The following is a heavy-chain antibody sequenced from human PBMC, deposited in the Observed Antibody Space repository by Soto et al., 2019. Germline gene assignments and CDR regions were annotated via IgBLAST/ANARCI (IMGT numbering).Heavy chain of an antibody. D-gene: IGHD4-17*01. CDR3: AGALPYGGFYYYYGMDX. CDR1: GYTFTGYY. CDR2: INPNSGGT. V-gene: IGHV1-2*02. Sequence: ASVKVSCKASGYTFTGYYMHWVRQAPGQGLEWMGWINPNSGGTNYAQKFQGRVNMTRDTSISTAYMELSRLRSDDTAVYYCAGALPYGGFYYYYGMDXWGQGTTVTVS. J-gene: IGHJ6*02.